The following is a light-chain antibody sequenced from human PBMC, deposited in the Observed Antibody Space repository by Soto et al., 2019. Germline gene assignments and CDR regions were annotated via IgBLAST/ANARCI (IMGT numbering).Light chain of an antibody. CDR3: QQYNSYSYT. CDR2: DAS. Sequence: DIQMTQSPSTLSASVGDRVTSTCRASQSISSWLAWYQQKPGKAPKLLIYDASSLESGVPSRFSGSGSGTEFPLTISSLQPDDFATYYCQQYNSYSYTFGQGTKLEIK. V-gene: IGKV1-5*01. J-gene: IGKJ2*01. CDR1: QSISSW.